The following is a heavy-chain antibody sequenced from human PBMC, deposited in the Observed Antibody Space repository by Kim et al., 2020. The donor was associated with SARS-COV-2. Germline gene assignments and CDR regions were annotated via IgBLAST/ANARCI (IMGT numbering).Heavy chain of an antibody. Sequence: VKGRFTIPRDNSKNTLYLQMNSLRAEDTAVYYCARGLYSSSWSYWYFDLWGRGTLVTVSS. D-gene: IGHD6-13*01. CDR3: ARGLYSSSWSYWYFDL. V-gene: IGHV3-30*07. J-gene: IGHJ2*01.